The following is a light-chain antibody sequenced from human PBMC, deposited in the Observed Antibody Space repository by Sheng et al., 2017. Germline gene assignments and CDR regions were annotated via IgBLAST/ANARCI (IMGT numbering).Light chain of an antibody. Sequence: AVQLTQSPSSLSASVGDRVTITCRASQGIRRASAWYQQKPGKPPKLLIFDASSLESGVPSRFSGSGSGTEFTLTISSLQSEDFAVYYCQHYNYWPPCTFGPGTKLEIK. CDR2: DAS. V-gene: IGKV1D-13*01. J-gene: IGKJ2*02. CDR1: QGIRRA. CDR3: QHYNYWPPCT.